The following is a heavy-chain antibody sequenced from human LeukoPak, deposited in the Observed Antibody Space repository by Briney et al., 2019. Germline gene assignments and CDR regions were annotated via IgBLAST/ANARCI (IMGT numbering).Heavy chain of an antibody. J-gene: IGHJ4*02. CDR3: ASGGSSWFFDY. V-gene: IGHV3-74*01. D-gene: IGHD6-13*01. Sequence: GGSLRLSCAASGFTFSSYWIHWVRQAPGKGLEWVSRIDSDGSDTIYADSVKGRFTISRDNAKNSLYLQMNSLRAEDTAVYYCASGGSSWFFDYWGQGTLVTVSS. CDR1: GFTFSSYW. CDR2: IDSDGSDT.